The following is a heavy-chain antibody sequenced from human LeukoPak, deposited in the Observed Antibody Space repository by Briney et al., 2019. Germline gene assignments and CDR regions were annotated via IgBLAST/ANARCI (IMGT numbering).Heavy chain of an antibody. V-gene: IGHV3-30*02. CDR3: AKGGSSTQSPIDY. Sequence: GGSLRLSCAASGFTFSSYGMHWVRQAPGKGLEWVTFIRYDGINKYYADSVKGRFTISRDNSKNTLYLHMNSLKTEDTAVYFCAKGGSSTQSPIDYWGQGTLVTVSS. CDR1: GFTFSSYG. J-gene: IGHJ4*02. D-gene: IGHD6-6*01. CDR2: IRYDGINK.